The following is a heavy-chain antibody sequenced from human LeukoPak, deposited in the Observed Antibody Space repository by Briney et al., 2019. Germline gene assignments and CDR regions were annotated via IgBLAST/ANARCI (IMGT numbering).Heavy chain of an antibody. V-gene: IGHV3-21*04. Sequence: GGSLRLSCAASGFTFSSYSMNWVRQAPGKGLEWVSSISSSNTYIYYADSVKGRFTISRDNAKNSLYLQMNSLRAEDTAIYYCATLYGSSRGAFDYWGQGTLVTVSS. CDR3: ATLYGSSRGAFDY. CDR1: GFTFSSYS. J-gene: IGHJ4*02. D-gene: IGHD3-10*01. CDR2: ISSSNTYI.